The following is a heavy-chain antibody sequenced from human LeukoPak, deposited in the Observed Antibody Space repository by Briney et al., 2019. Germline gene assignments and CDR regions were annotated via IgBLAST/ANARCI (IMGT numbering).Heavy chain of an antibody. D-gene: IGHD6-13*01. CDR2: ISSSSSYI. CDR3: AREGQQLLQGYFDY. Sequence: GSLRLSCAASGFTFSSYSMNWVRQAPGKGLEWVSSISSSSSYIYYADSVKGRFTISRDNAKNSLYLQMNSLRAEDTAVYYCAREGQQLLQGYFDYWGQGTLVTVSS. J-gene: IGHJ4*02. CDR1: GFTFSSYS. V-gene: IGHV3-21*01.